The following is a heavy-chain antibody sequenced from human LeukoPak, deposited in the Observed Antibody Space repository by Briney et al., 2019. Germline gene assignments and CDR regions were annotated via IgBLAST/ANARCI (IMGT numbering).Heavy chain of an antibody. J-gene: IGHJ4*02. CDR2: ISGSGGST. Sequence: QNGGSLRLSCAASGFTFSNYGMSWVRQAPGKGLEWVSAISGSGGSTYYADSVKGRFTISRDNSKNTLYLQMNSLRAEDTAVYYCAKDGTGCGGDCYSDYWGQGTLLTVSS. V-gene: IGHV3-23*01. D-gene: IGHD2-21*02. CDR1: GFTFSNYG. CDR3: AKDGTGCGGDCYSDY.